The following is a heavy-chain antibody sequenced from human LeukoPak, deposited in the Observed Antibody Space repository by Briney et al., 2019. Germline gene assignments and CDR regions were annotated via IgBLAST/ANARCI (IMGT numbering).Heavy chain of an antibody. V-gene: IGHV3-7*01. CDR3: ARTDTTSNGFLDY. J-gene: IGHJ4*02. CDR1: GFTLRSNW. Sequence: GGSLRLSCATSGFTLRSNWMTWVRQTPGKGLEWVANINQDGSLKKYVDSVKDRFTISRDNAENSMFLQMNSLRAEDTAVYYCARTDTTSNGFLDYWGQGVLVTVSS. D-gene: IGHD1-1*01. CDR2: INQDGSLK.